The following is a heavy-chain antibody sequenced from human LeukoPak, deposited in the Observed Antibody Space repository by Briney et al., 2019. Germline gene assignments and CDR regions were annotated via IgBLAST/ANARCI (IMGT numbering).Heavy chain of an antibody. V-gene: IGHV4-34*01. CDR1: GGSFSGYY. D-gene: IGHD6-13*01. Sequence: KASETLSLTCAVYGGSFSGYYWSWIRQPPGKGLEWIGEINHSGSTNYNPSLKSRVTISVDTSKNQFSLKLSSVTAADTAVYYCARAFIAAAGYYYYGMDVWGQGTTVTVSS. CDR3: ARAFIAAAGYYYYGMDV. CDR2: INHSGST. J-gene: IGHJ6*02.